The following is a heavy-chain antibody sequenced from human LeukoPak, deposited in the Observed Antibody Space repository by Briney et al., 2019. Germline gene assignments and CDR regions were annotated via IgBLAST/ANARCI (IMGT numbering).Heavy chain of an antibody. J-gene: IGHJ6*03. D-gene: IGHD6-13*01. Sequence: GGSLRLSCAASGFTISNYAMSWVRQAPGKGLEWVSVISGSGGGTYYADSVRGRFTISRDGSKSTLYLQLNSLRAEDTAVYYCAKRADYSGNWYNYYYYMDVWGKGTTVTVSS. CDR3: AKRADYSGNWYNYYYYMDV. CDR2: ISGSGGGT. V-gene: IGHV3-23*01. CDR1: GFTISNYA.